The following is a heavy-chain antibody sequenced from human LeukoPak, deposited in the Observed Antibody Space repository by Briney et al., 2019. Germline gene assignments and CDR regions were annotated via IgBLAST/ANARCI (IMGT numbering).Heavy chain of an antibody. J-gene: IGHJ4*02. CDR1: GASITSYY. D-gene: IGHD6-19*01. Sequence: SETLSLTCAVSGASITSYYWTWIWQPPGKGLEWIGYIYHTGNIKYNPSLNSRVTISIDTSKNQFSLKLSSVTAADTAAYYCARFGSGWWYNDYWGQGTLVTVSS. CDR3: ARFGSGWWYNDY. V-gene: IGHV4-59*01. CDR2: IYHTGNI.